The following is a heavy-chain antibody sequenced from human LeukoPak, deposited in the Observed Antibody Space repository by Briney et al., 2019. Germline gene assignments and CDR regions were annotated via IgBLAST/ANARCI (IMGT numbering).Heavy chain of an antibody. CDR2: ISGSGGST. V-gene: IGHV3-23*01. D-gene: IGHD6-13*01. J-gene: IGHJ4*02. CDR3: ATQTLYSSSWYASELDY. CDR1: GFTFSSYA. Sequence: GGSLRLSCAASGFTFSSYAMSWVRQAPGKGLEWVSAISGSGGSTYYADSVKGRFTISRDNAKNSLYLQMNSLRAEDTAVYYCATQTLYSSSWYASELDYWGQGTLVTVSS.